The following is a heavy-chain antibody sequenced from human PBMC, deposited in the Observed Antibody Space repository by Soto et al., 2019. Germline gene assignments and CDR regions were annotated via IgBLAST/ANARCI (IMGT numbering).Heavy chain of an antibody. J-gene: IGHJ4*02. V-gene: IGHV3-21*01. CDR2: ISSSSSYI. Sequence: EVQLVESGGGLVKPGGSLRLSCAASGFTFSSYSMNWVRQAPGKGLEWVSSISSSSSYIYNADSVKGRFTISRDNAKNSLYLQMNSLRAEDTDVYYCARVMAYCGGDCYPDYWGQGTLVTVSS. D-gene: IGHD2-21*02. CDR3: ARVMAYCGGDCYPDY. CDR1: GFTFSSYS.